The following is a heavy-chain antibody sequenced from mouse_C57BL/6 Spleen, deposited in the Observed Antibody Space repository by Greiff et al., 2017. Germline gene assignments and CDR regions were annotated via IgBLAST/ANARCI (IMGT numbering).Heavy chain of an antibody. CDR3: ARKGDGYPDWYFDV. V-gene: IGHV3-8*01. CDR1: GYSITSDY. Sequence: EVKVEESGPGLAKPSPTLSLTCSVTGYSITSDYWNWIRKFPGNKLEYMGYISYSGSTYYTPSLKSRISITRDTSKNQYYLQLNSVTTEDTATSYCARKGDGYPDWYFDVWGTGTTVTVSS. CDR2: ISYSGST. J-gene: IGHJ1*03. D-gene: IGHD2-3*01.